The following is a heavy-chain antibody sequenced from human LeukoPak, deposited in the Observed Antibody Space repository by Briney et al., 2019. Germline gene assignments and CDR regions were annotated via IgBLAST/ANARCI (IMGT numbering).Heavy chain of an antibody. CDR1: GFTFSSYA. CDR2: ISGSGGST. Sequence: GGSLRLSCAASGFTFSSYAMSWVRQAPGKGLEWVSAISGSGGSTYYADSVKGRFTISRDNSKNTLYLQMNSLRAKDTAVYYCVVRGNYYDSSGYYFSLDYYYYMDVWGKGTTVTISS. CDR3: VVRGNYYDSSGYYFSLDYYYYMDV. J-gene: IGHJ6*03. D-gene: IGHD3-22*01. V-gene: IGHV3-23*01.